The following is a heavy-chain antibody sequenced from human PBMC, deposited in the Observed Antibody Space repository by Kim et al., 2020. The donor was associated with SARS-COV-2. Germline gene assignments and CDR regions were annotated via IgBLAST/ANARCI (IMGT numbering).Heavy chain of an antibody. CDR3: AKGEALGGTTGYGMDV. V-gene: IGHV3-30*04. CDR1: GFSFNDFA. D-gene: IGHD1-26*01. Sequence: GGSLRLSCAAAGFSFNDFAMHWVRQAPGKGLEWVAVISWDGTRQYYADSLKGRFTISRDNSKNTLYVQMNSLRGEDSAVYYCAKGEALGGTTGYGMDVWGQGTMVTVSS. CDR2: ISWDGTRQ. J-gene: IGHJ6*02.